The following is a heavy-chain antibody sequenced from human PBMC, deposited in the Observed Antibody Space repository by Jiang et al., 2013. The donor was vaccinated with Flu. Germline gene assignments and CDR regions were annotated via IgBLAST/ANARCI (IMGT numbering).Heavy chain of an antibody. CDR1: GGSVSSGSYY. D-gene: IGHD6-19*01. J-gene: IGHJ4*02. CDR3: ARDLYSSGYVDY. Sequence: PGLVKPSETLSLTCTVSGGSVSSGSYYWSWIRQPPGKGLEWIGYIYYSGSTNYNPSLKSRVTISVDTSKNQFSLKLSSVTAADTAVYYCARDLYSSGYVDYWGQGTLVTVSS. CDR2: IYYSGST. V-gene: IGHV4-61*01.